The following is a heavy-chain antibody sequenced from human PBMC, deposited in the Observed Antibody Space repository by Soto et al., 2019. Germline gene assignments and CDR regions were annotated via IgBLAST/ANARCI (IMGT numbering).Heavy chain of an antibody. Sequence: ASVKVSCKASGGTFSSYAISWVRQAPGQGLEWMGGIIPIFGTANYAQKFQGRVTITADESTSTAYMELSSLRSEDTAVYYCARDFYDSSGYYPTSNAFDIWGQGTMVTVSS. D-gene: IGHD3-22*01. CDR3: ARDFYDSSGYYPTSNAFDI. CDR2: IIPIFGTA. CDR1: GGTFSSYA. J-gene: IGHJ3*02. V-gene: IGHV1-69*13.